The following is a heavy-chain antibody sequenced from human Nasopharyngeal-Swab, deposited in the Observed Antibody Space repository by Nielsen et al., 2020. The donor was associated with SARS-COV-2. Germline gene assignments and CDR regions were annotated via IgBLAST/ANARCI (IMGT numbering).Heavy chain of an antibody. D-gene: IGHD3-10*01. Sequence: SETLSLTCTVSGGSISSFFWSWIRQPPGKGLEWIAYIYHSGTTNYNPSLRSRVSISVDTSKTQFSLNVSSVTAADTAVYYCARANGVRGVIVDYYYYMDVWGKGTTVTVSS. J-gene: IGHJ6*03. CDR2: IYHSGTT. CDR1: GGSISSFF. V-gene: IGHV4-59*01. CDR3: ARANGVRGVIVDYYYYMDV.